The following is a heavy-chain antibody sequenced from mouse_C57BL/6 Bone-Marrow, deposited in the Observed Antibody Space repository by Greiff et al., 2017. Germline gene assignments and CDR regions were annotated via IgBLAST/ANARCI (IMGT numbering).Heavy chain of an antibody. CDR2: ISDGGSYT. D-gene: IGHD1-1*01. CDR1: GFTFSSYA. CDR3: ARDYGSSYYFDC. J-gene: IGHJ2*01. Sequence: EVKVVESGGGLVKPGGSLKLSCAASGFTFSSYAMSWVRQTPEKRLEWVATISDGGSYTYYPDNVKGRFTISRDNARNNLYLQMSHLKSEDTAMYYCARDYGSSYYFDCWGQGTTLTVSS. V-gene: IGHV5-4*03.